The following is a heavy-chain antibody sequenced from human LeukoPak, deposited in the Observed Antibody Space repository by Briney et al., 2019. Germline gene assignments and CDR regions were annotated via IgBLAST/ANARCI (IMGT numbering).Heavy chain of an antibody. D-gene: IGHD3-16*02. V-gene: IGHV3-30-3*01. CDR3: ARDFRADYVWGSYRYTFPDY. CDR2: ISYDGSNK. J-gene: IGHJ4*02. CDR1: GFTFSNAW. Sequence: PRGSLRLSCAASGFTFSNAWMTWVRQAPGKGLEWVAVISYDGSNKYYADSVKGRFTISRDNSKNTLYLQMNSLRAEDTAVYYCARDFRADYVWGSYRYTFPDYWGQGTLVTVSS.